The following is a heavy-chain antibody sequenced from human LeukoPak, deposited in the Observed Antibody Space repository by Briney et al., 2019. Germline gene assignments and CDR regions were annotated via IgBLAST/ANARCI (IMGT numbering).Heavy chain of an antibody. CDR1: GGSFSGYY. CDR3: ARGGPPTVTRFDY. V-gene: IGHV4-34*01. J-gene: IGHJ4*02. CDR2: INHSGST. Sequence: SETLSLTCAVFGGSFSGYYWSWIRQPPGKGLEWIGEINHSGSTNYNPSLKSRVTISIDTSKNQFSLKLSSVTAADTAVYYCARGGPPTVTRFDYWGQGTLVTVSS. D-gene: IGHD4-17*01.